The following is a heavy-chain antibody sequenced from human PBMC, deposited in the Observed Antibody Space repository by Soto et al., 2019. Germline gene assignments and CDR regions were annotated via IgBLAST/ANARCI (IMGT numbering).Heavy chain of an antibody. CDR3: ANRYHSSTFDY. V-gene: IGHV3-23*01. CDR1: GFSFSSYA. CDR2: ISGSGGST. J-gene: IGHJ4*02. Sequence: GSMRLSCAACGFSFSSYAMSGVRQDPGKGLEWVSAISGSGGSTYYADSVKGRFTISRDNSKNTLYPQMNSLRAENTAVYYCANRYHSSTFDYWGQGTLGTVSS. D-gene: IGHD3-22*01.